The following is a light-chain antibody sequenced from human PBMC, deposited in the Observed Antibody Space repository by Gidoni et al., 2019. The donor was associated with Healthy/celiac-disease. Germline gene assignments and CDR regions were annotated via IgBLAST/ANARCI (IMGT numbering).Light chain of an antibody. CDR1: QSVSSSD. CDR2: GAS. Sequence: IVLTPSPGPLSLSPGERATLSCRASQSVSSSDLAWYQQKPGQAPRLLIYGASSRATGIPDRCSGSGSGTDFTLTISRLEPEDFAVYYCQQYGSSPKTFGQGTKVEIK. J-gene: IGKJ1*01. CDR3: QQYGSSPKT. V-gene: IGKV3-20*01.